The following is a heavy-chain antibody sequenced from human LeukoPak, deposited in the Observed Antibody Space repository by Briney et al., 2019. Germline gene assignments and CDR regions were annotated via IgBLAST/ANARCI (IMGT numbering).Heavy chain of an antibody. CDR3: ARGSEYCSSTSCYEEGTYDY. V-gene: IGHV1-18*01. CDR1: GYTFTSYG. D-gene: IGHD2-2*01. J-gene: IGHJ4*02. CDR2: ISAYNGNT. Sequence: ASVTVSCKASGYTFTSYGISWVRQTHGQGLEWMGWISAYNGNTNYAQKLQGRVTMTTDTSTSTAYMELRSLRSDDTAVYYCARGSEYCSSTSCYEEGTYDYWGQGTLVTVSS.